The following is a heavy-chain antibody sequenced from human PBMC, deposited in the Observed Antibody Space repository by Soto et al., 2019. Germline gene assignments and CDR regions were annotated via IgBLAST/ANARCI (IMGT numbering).Heavy chain of an antibody. V-gene: IGHV3-23*01. D-gene: IGHD2-21*02. CDR1: GFTFSSYA. J-gene: IGHJ4*02. CDR2: ISGSGGST. CDR3: AKDHGGVVTAILDYFDY. Sequence: TGGSLRLSCAASGFTFSSYAMSWVRQAPGKGLEWVSAISGSGGSTYYADSVKGRFTISRDNSKNTLYLQMNSLRAEDTAVYYCAKDHGGVVTAILDYFDYWGQGTLVTVSS.